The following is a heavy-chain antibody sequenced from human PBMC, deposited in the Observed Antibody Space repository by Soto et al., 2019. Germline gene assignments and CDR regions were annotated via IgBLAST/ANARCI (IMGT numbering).Heavy chain of an antibody. V-gene: IGHV4-31*03. D-gene: IGHD3-10*01. CDR1: GGSISSGGYY. CDR2: IYYSGST. J-gene: IGHJ6*02. Sequence: SETLSLTCTVSGGSISSGGYYWSWIRQHPGKGLEWIGYIYYSGSTYYNPSLKSRVTISVDTSKNQFSLKLSSVTAADTAVYYCARDGTHGSGSYYYYYYYGMDVWGQGTTVTVSS. CDR3: ARDGTHGSGSYYYYYYYGMDV.